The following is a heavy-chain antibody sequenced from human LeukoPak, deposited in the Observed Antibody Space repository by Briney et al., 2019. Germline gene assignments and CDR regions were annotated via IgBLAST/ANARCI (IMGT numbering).Heavy chain of an antibody. J-gene: IGHJ4*02. Sequence: PSQTLSLTCTVSGGSISSGDYYWSWIRQPPGKGLEWIGYIYYSGSTYYNPSLKSRVTISVDTSKNQFSLKLSSVTAADTAVYYCARDLLNEGNHLDYWGQGTLVTVSS. CDR3: ARDLLNEGNHLDY. CDR2: IYYSGST. V-gene: IGHV4-30-4*01. D-gene: IGHD4-23*01. CDR1: GGSISSGDYY.